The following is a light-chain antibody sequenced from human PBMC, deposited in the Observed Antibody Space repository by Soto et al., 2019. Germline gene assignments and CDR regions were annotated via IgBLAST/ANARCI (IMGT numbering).Light chain of an antibody. V-gene: IGKV3-20*01. CDR2: GGS. CDR3: QQYGSSRT. CDR1: QPISSGS. J-gene: IGKJ1*01. Sequence: EIVLTQSPGSLSLTPGEGATLSCRASQPISSGSLAWYQQKPGQPPRLLIYGGSSRAAGIPDRFSGSGSGTDFSLTISRLEPEDFAVYYCQQYGSSRTFGQGTKVEV.